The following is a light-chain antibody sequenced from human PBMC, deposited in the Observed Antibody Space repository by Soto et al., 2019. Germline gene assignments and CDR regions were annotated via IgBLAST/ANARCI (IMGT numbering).Light chain of an antibody. CDR1: SSDVGTYDL. V-gene: IGLV2-23*01. CDR2: EAT. J-gene: IGLJ3*02. Sequence: QSVLTQPASVSGSPGQSITISCTGTSSDVGTYDLVSWYQHHPGAAPKIIIYEATRRPSGISNRFSGSKSGNTASLTISGLQAEDEADYYCCSFAGSNSWVFGGGTKVTVL. CDR3: CSFAGSNSWV.